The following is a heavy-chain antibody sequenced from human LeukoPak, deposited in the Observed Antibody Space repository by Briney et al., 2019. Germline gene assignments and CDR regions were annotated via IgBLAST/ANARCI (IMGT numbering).Heavy chain of an antibody. D-gene: IGHD3-3*01. V-gene: IGHV1-69*13. Sequence: SVKVSCKASGGTFSSYAISWVRQAPGQGLEWMGGIIPIFGTANYAQKFQGRVTITADESTSTAYMELSSLRSEDTAVYYCARSHVLRFLEWSHGGLYYMDVWGKGTAVTVSS. J-gene: IGHJ6*03. CDR1: GGTFSSYA. CDR3: ARSHVLRFLEWSHGGLYYMDV. CDR2: IIPIFGTA.